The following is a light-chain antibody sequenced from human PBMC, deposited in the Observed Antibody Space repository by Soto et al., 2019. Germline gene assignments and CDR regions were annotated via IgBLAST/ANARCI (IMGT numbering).Light chain of an antibody. Sequence: EIVMTQSPATLSVSPGERATLSCRASQCVSSNLAWYQQKPGQAPRLLIYGASTSATGIPARFSGSGSGTEFTLTISSLQSEDFAVYYCQQYNNWPIVNFGQGTKVDIK. CDR1: QCVSSN. CDR2: GAS. CDR3: QQYNNWPIVN. J-gene: IGKJ2*01. V-gene: IGKV3-15*01.